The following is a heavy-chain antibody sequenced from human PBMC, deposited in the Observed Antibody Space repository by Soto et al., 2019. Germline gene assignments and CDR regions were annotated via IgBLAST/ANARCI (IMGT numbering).Heavy chain of an antibody. Sequence: SETLSLTCTVSGGSISSYYWSWIRQPPGKGLEWIGYIYYSGSTNYNPSLKSRVTISVDTSKNQFSLKLSSVTAADTAVYYCARAGTTMVRGVLSGWFDPWGQGTLVT. CDR1: GGSISSYY. D-gene: IGHD3-10*01. CDR2: IYYSGST. J-gene: IGHJ5*02. V-gene: IGHV4-59*01. CDR3: ARAGTTMVRGVLSGWFDP.